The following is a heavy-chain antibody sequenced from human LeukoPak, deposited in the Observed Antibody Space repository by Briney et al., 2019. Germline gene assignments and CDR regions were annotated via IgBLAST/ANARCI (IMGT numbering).Heavy chain of an antibody. Sequence: ASVKVSCKVSGYTLTELSMHWVRQAPGKGLEWMGGFDPEDGETIYAQKFQGRVTMTEDTSTDTAYTELSSLRSEDTAVYYCATDEGGIAAAGQIKDYYYYGMDVWGQGTTVTVSS. CDR1: GYTLTELS. D-gene: IGHD6-13*01. J-gene: IGHJ6*02. CDR3: ATDEGGIAAAGQIKDYYYYGMDV. V-gene: IGHV1-24*01. CDR2: FDPEDGET.